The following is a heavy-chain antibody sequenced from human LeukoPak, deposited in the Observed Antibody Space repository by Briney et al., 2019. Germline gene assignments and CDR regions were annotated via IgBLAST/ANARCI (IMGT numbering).Heavy chain of an antibody. V-gene: IGHV4-59*08. CDR2: IYYGGST. D-gene: IGHD1-14*01. CDR3: ARGSGPDYFDY. Sequence: PSETLSLICIVSGGSISSYYWSWIRQLPGKGLEWIGYIYYGGSTNYNPSLKSRGTISVDTSKNEFSLKLSSVTAADTAVYYCARGSGPDYFDYWGQGTLVTVST. CDR1: GGSISSYY. J-gene: IGHJ4*02.